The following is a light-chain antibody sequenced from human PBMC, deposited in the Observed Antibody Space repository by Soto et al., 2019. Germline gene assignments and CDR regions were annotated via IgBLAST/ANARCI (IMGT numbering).Light chain of an antibody. V-gene: IGKV3-20*01. CDR3: QQYASSPFT. J-gene: IGKJ3*01. CDR2: GAS. CDR1: QYVSSSY. Sequence: DIVLTQSPGTLYLSPGERATLSCGARQYVSSSYLAWYQQRACQAPRLLIYGASSRATGIPDRFTGRGSGTGFTLTINSLEPEDFAVYYCQQYASSPFTFGPGTKV.